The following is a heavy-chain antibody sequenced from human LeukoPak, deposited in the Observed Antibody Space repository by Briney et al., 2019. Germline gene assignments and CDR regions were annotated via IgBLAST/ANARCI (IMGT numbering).Heavy chain of an antibody. Sequence: GGSLRLLCTALRFISDYHAMTWVRQSRGKGLEGVSFVRSKCYYEKTEYDASVKGRFTISRDAYTRIVYLQMNNLKTEDTAMYYCARGPIQLWLHIGMDVWGQGTTVIVSS. CDR1: RFISDYHA. CDR3: ARGPIQLWLHIGMDV. V-gene: IGHV3-49*04. D-gene: IGHD5-18*01. J-gene: IGHJ6*02. CDR2: VRSKCYYEKT.